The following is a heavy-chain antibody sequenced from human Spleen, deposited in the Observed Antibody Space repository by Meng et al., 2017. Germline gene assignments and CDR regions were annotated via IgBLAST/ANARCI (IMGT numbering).Heavy chain of an antibody. CDR3: ARGDCSGGSCYEGWFDP. Sequence: QVQLQESGPGLVKPSQTLSLTCTVSGGSISSSDYYWSWIRQPPGKGLDWIGYISHSGSTYYSPSLTSRVTISVDRSKNQFSLRLSSVTAADTAMYFCARGDCSGGSCYEGWFDPWGQGTLVTVSS. CDR1: GGSISSSDYY. CDR2: ISHSGST. V-gene: IGHV4-30-2*01. J-gene: IGHJ5*02. D-gene: IGHD2-15*01.